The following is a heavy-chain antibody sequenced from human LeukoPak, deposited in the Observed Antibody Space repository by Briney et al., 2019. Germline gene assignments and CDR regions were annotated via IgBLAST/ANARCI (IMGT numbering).Heavy chain of an antibody. V-gene: IGHV4-39*07. CDR3: ARDRYSGTYYP. D-gene: IGHD1-26*01. Sequence: GSLRLSCAASGFTFSSYWMSWVRQPPGKGLEWIGSIYYSGSTYYNPSLKSRVTISVDTSKNQFSLKLSSVTAADTAVYYCARDRYSGTYYPWGQGTLVTVSS. J-gene: IGHJ5*02. CDR2: IYYSGST. CDR1: GFTFSSYW.